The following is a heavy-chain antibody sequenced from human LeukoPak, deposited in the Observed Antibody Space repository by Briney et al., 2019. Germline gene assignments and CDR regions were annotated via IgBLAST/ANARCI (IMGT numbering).Heavy chain of an antibody. Sequence: SETLSLTCAVYGGSFSGYYWSWIRQPPGKGLEWIGEINHSGSTNYNPSLKSRVTISVDTSKNQFSLKLSSVTAADTAVYYCARHPSSSWYGVDYWGQGTLVTVSS. D-gene: IGHD6-13*01. V-gene: IGHV4-34*01. CDR2: INHSGST. J-gene: IGHJ4*02. CDR1: GGSFSGYY. CDR3: ARHPSSSWYGVDY.